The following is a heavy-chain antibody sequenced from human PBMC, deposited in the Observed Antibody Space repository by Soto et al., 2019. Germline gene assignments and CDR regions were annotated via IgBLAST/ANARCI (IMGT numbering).Heavy chain of an antibody. CDR1: GGSISSSSYY. CDR2: IYYSGST. V-gene: IGHV4-39*01. CDR3: ASPGADTAFGGP. J-gene: IGHJ5*02. Sequence: QLQLQESGPGLVKPSETLSLTCTVSGGSISSSSYYWGWIRQPPGKGLEWIGSIYYSGSTYYNPSLKSRVTISVDTSKNQFSLKLSSVTAADTAVYYCASPGADTAFGGPWGQGTLVTVSS. D-gene: IGHD5-18*01.